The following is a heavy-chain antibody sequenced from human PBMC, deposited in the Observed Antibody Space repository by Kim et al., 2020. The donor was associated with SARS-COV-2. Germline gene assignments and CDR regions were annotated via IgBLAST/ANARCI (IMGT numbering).Heavy chain of an antibody. CDR3: ARTLDGLLPIDY. CDR2: IYYSGST. CDR1: GGSISSGGYY. V-gene: IGHV4-31*03. J-gene: IGHJ4*02. Sequence: SETLSLTCTVSGGSISSGGYYWSWIRQHPGKGLEWIGYIYYSGSTYYNPSLKSRVTISVDTSKNQFSLKLSSVTAADTAVYYCARTLDGLLPIDYWGQGTLVTVSS.